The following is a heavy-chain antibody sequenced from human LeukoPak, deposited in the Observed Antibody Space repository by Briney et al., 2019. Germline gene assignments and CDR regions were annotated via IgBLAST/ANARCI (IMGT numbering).Heavy chain of an antibody. J-gene: IGHJ4*02. CDR2: ISYDGSNK. Sequence: GGSLRLSCAASGFTFSSYAMHWVRQAPGKGLEWVAVISYDGSNKYYADSVKGRFTISRDNSKNTLYLQMNSLRAEDTAVYYCARVRITMIVVAPFDYWGQGTLVTVSS. CDR3: ARVRITMIVVAPFDY. D-gene: IGHD3-22*01. V-gene: IGHV3-30*04. CDR1: GFTFSSYA.